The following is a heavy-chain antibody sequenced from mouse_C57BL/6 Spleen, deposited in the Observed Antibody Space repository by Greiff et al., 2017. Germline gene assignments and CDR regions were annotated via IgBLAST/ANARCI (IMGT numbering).Heavy chain of an antibody. CDR1: GYAFTNYL. D-gene: IGHD1-1*01. CDR2: INPGSGGT. CDR3: ANKHYGSSRLVAY. Sequence: VQLQQSGAELVRPGTSVKVSCKASGYAFTNYLIEWVKQRPGQGLEWIGVINPGSGGTNYNETFKGKATLTADKSSSTAYMPLSSLTSEDSAVYFCANKHYGSSRLVAYWGQGTLVTVSA. V-gene: IGHV1-54*01. J-gene: IGHJ3*01.